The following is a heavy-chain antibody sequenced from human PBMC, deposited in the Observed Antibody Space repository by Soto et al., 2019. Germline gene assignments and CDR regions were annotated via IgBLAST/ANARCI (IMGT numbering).Heavy chain of an antibody. Sequence: EVQLVESGGGLVQPGGSLRLSCAASGFTFSSYAMHWVRQAPGKGLEYVSAISSNGGSTYYANSVKSRFTISRDNSKNTLYLQMGSLRAEDMAVYYCAREGGGYSSSYGVFDYWGQGTLVTVSS. J-gene: IGHJ4*02. CDR3: AREGGGYSSSYGVFDY. CDR1: GFTFSSYA. CDR2: ISSNGGST. D-gene: IGHD6-6*01. V-gene: IGHV3-64*01.